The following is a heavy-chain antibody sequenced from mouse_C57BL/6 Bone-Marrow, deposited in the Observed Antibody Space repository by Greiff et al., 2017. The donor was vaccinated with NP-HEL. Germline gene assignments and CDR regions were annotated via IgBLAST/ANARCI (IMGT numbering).Heavy chain of an antibody. CDR1: GYTFTSYG. V-gene: IGHV1-81*01. CDR3: ATFSIDAMDY. D-gene: IGHD2-10*02. CDR2: IYPRSGNT. Sequence: QVQLQQSAAELARPGASVKLSCKASGYTFTSYGISWVKQRTGQGLEWIGEIYPRSGNTYYNEKFKGKATLTADKSSSTAYMELRSLTSEDSAVYFCATFSIDAMDYWGQGTSVTVSS. J-gene: IGHJ4*01.